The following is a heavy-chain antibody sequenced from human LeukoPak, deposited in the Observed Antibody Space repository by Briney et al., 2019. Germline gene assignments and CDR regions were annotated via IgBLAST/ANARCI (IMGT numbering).Heavy chain of an antibody. CDR2: FYYSGST. Sequence: SVTVSLTCTVSGGSISGSYWSWLRQPPGKGLVWIGSFYYSGSTNYNPPLNSRVTISVDTSKNKFSLNLSSVTAADTAVYYCGRDPYRDNFFDPWGQGTLVTVSS. J-gene: IGHJ5*02. D-gene: IGHD1-26*01. CDR1: GGSISGSY. V-gene: IGHV4-59*01. CDR3: GRDPYRDNFFDP.